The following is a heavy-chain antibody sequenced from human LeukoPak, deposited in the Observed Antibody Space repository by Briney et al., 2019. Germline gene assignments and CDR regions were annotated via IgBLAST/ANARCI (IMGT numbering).Heavy chain of an antibody. J-gene: IGHJ4*02. CDR3: AKEAGLWFGELPYFDY. D-gene: IGHD3-10*01. Sequence: GGSLRLSCAASGFTFRTYAMSWVRQAPGKGLERVSAISAGGKTYYADSVKGRFTISRDNSKNTLYLQMNSLRAEDTAVYYCAKEAGLWFGELPYFDYWGQGTLVTVSS. CDR2: ISAGGKT. CDR1: GFTFRTYA. V-gene: IGHV3-23*01.